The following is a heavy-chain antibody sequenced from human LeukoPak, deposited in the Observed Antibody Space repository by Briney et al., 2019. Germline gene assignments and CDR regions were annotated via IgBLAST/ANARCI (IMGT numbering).Heavy chain of an antibody. CDR2: IYTSGST. CDR1: SGSISSYY. D-gene: IGHD4-23*01. Sequence: TSETLSLTCTVSSGSISSYYWSWIRQPAGKGLEWIGRIYTSGSTNYNPSLKSRVTMSVDTSKNQFSLKLSSVTAADTAVYYCARHSHGGNSNWFDPWGQGTLVTVSS. J-gene: IGHJ5*02. V-gene: IGHV4-4*07. CDR3: ARHSHGGNSNWFDP.